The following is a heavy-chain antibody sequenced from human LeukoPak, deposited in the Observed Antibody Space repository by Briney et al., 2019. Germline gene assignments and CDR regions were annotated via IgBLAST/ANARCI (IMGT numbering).Heavy chain of an antibody. V-gene: IGHV5-51*01. Sequence: PGESLQISFKGSGYRFSGYWIAWVRQVPGKGLEWMGIIYPGDSETRYSTSFEGQVTISADTSISTAYLQWNSLQASDTAMFYCARLDTAMILGMDVWGQGTTVTVSS. J-gene: IGHJ6*02. CDR1: GYRFSGYW. D-gene: IGHD5-18*01. CDR3: ARLDTAMILGMDV. CDR2: IYPGDSET.